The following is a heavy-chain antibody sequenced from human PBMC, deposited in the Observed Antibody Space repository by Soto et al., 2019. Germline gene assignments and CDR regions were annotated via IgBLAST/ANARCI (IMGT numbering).Heavy chain of an antibody. D-gene: IGHD4-17*01. J-gene: IGHJ4*02. CDR1: GGSISSSSYY. V-gene: IGHV4-39*01. CDR3: ARRPRTVTTKPVTFDY. CDR2: IYYSGST. Sequence: SETLSLTCTVSGGSISSSSYYWGWIRQPPGKGLEWIGSIYYSGSTYYNPSLKSRVTISVDTSKNQFSLKLSSVTAADTAVYYCARRPRTVTTKPVTFDYWGQGTLVTVSS.